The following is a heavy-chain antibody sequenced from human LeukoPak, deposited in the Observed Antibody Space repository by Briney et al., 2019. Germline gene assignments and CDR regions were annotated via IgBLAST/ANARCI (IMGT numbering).Heavy chain of an antibody. V-gene: IGHV1-2*02. CDR3: ASGALVPRYYYYMDV. D-gene: IGHD6-6*01. CDR2: INPNSGGT. Sequence: GASVKVSCKASGYTFTGYYMHWVRQAPGQGLEWMGWINPNSGGTNYAQKFQGRVTMTRDTSISTAYMELSRLRSDDTAVYYCASGALVPRYYYYMDVWGKGTTVTISS. J-gene: IGHJ6*03. CDR1: GYTFTGYY.